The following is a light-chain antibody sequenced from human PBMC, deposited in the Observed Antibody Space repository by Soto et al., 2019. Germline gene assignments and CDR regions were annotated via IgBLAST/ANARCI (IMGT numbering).Light chain of an antibody. Sequence: QSALTQPPSASGSPGQSVTISCTGTSSDVGGYNYVSWYQQHPGKAPKLMIYEVSKRPSGVPDRFSGSKSGNTASLTVSGPQAEDEADYYCSSYAGSNNFNVVFGGGTKVTVL. V-gene: IGLV2-8*01. CDR1: SSDVGGYNY. CDR2: EVS. CDR3: SSYAGSNNFNVV. J-gene: IGLJ2*01.